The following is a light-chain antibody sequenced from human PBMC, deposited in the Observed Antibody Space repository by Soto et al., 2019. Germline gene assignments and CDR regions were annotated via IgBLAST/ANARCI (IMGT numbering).Light chain of an antibody. V-gene: IGLV3-10*01. CDR3: YSTDSSGNHRV. CDR2: EDS. J-gene: IGLJ2*01. CDR1: ALPKKY. Sequence: SYELTQPPSVSASPGQTARITCSGDALPKKYAHWYQQKSGQAPVLVIYEDSKRPSGIPERFSGSSSGTMATLTISGAQVEDEADYYCYSTDSSGNHRVFGGGTKVTVL.